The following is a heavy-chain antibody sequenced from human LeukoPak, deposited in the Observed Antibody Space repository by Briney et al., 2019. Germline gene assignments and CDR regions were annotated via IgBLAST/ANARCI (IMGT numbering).Heavy chain of an antibody. D-gene: IGHD3-3*01. V-gene: IGHV3-30*18. J-gene: IGHJ5*02. CDR1: GFTFSSYG. Sequence: PGGSLRLSCAASGFTFSSYGMHWLRQAPGKGLEWVAVISYDGSNKYYADSVKGRFTISRDNSKNTLYLQMNSLRAEDTAVYYCAKGPSYDFWSGYYLNNWFDPWGQGTLVTVSS. CDR3: AKGPSYDFWSGYYLNNWFDP. CDR2: ISYDGSNK.